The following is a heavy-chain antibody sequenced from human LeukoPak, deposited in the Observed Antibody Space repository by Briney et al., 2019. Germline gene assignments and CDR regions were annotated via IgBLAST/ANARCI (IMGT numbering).Heavy chain of an antibody. CDR2: INHSGST. D-gene: IGHD6-19*01. CDR1: GGSFSGYY. Sequence: SSETLSLTCAVYGGSFSGYYWSWIRQPPGKGLGWIGEINHSGSTNYNPSLKSRVTISVDTSRNQFSLKLSSVTAADTAVYYCARVTVAGTPDYWGQGTLVTVSS. CDR3: ARVTVAGTPDY. V-gene: IGHV4-34*01. J-gene: IGHJ4*02.